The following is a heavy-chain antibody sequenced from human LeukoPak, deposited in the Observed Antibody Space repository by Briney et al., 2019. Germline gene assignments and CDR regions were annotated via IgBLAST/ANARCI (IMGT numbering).Heavy chain of an antibody. D-gene: IGHD6-19*01. Sequence: RSGGSLRLSCAASGFTFTTYMTWVRQAPGKGLEWVSAISGSGDNTYYADSVRGRFIISRDNSKNTVYLQMNSLRAEDTAIYYCAKDPPASGWFSWGQGTLVTVSS. CDR1: GFTFTTY. V-gene: IGHV3-23*01. J-gene: IGHJ5*02. CDR2: ISGSGDNT. CDR3: AKDPPASGWFS.